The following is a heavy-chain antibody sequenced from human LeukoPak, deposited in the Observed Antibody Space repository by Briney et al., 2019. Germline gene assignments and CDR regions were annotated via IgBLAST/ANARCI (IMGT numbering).Heavy chain of an antibody. J-gene: IGHJ4*02. CDR2: ISSSSTI. V-gene: IGHV3-48*02. Sequence: AGGSLRLSCAASGFTFSSYSMNWVRQAPGKGLEWVSYISSSSTIYYADSVKGRFTISRDNAKNSLYLQMNSLRDEDTAVYYCARDRHYYGSGSPDYWGQGTLVTVSS. D-gene: IGHD3-10*01. CDR3: ARDRHYYGSGSPDY. CDR1: GFTFSSYS.